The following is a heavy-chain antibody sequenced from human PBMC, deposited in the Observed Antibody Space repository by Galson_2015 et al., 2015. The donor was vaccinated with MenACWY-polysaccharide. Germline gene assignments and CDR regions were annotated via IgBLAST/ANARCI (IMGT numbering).Heavy chain of an antibody. D-gene: IGHD2-8*02. CDR3: TTDQGGGVFDY. Sequence: SLRLSCAASGFTFSNAWMSWVRQAPGKGLEWVGRIKSKTDGGTTDYAAPVKGRFTISRDDSKNTLYLQMNSLKTEDTAVYYCTTDQGGGVFDYWGQGTLVTVSS. CDR1: GFTFSNAW. V-gene: IGHV3-15*01. J-gene: IGHJ4*02. CDR2: IKSKTDGGTT.